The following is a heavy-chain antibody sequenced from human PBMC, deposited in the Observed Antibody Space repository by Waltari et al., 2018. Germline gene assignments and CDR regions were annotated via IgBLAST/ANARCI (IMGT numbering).Heavy chain of an antibody. V-gene: IGHV1-2*06. CDR2: INPNSGGT. CDR1: GYTFTGYY. CDR3: ARGTRGRYYDSKPYYYYMDV. Sequence: QVQLVQSGAEVKKPGASVKVSCKSSGYTFTGYYMHWVRQAPGQGLEWMGRINPNSGGTNYAQKFQGRVTMTRDTSISTAYMELSRLRSDDTAVYYCARGTRGRYYDSKPYYYYMDVWGKGTTVTVSS. D-gene: IGHD3-22*01. J-gene: IGHJ6*03.